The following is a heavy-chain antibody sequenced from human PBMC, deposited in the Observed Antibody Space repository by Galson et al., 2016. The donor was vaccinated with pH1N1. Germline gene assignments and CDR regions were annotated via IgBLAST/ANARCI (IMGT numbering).Heavy chain of an antibody. Sequence: SVKVSCKASGNTFTSFYIHWVRQAPGQGLEWMGRINPNRGDSNFAQKFQGRVAMTSDTSISTAYMELSSLRSDDTAFYYCAKASDLSAYDLDYFDYWGQGTLVTVSS. D-gene: IGHD5-12*01. CDR1: GNTFTSFY. V-gene: IGHV1-2*06. CDR2: INPNRGDS. CDR3: AKASDLSAYDLDYFDY. J-gene: IGHJ4*02.